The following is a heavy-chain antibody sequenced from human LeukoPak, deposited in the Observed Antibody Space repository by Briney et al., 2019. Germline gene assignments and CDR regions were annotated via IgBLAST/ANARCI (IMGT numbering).Heavy chain of an antibody. J-gene: IGHJ4*02. Sequence: ASVKVSCKASGYTFTSYDINWVRQATGQGLEWMGWMNPNSGNTGYAQKFQGRVTMTRNTSISTAYMELSSLRSEDTAVYYCARGEYYYDSSGYSQLDYWGQGTLVTVSS. CDR1: GYTFTSYD. V-gene: IGHV1-8*01. D-gene: IGHD3-22*01. CDR2: MNPNSGNT. CDR3: ARGEYYYDSSGYSQLDY.